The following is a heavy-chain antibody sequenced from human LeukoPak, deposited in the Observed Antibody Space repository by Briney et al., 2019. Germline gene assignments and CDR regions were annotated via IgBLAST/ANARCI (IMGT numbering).Heavy chain of an antibody. V-gene: IGHV3-23*01. D-gene: IGHD4-17*01. CDR1: GFAFSNYA. J-gene: IGHJ4*02. CDR2: ISGSGPNT. Sequence: GASLRLSCAASGFAFSNYAMTWVRQAPGKGLEWVSAISGSGPNTYYADSVKGRFTISRDNSKNTLYLQMNSLRADDTAVYYCAIGLYGGPFDYWGQGTLVTVSS. CDR3: AIGLYGGPFDY.